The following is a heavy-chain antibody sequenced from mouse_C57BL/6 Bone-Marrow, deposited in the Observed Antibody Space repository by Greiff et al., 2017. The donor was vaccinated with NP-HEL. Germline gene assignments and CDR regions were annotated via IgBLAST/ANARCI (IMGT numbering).Heavy chain of an antibody. D-gene: IGHD1-1*01. Sequence: EVKVVESGGGLVQPGGSLKLSCAASGFTFSDYGMAWVRQAPRKGPEWVAFISNLAYSIYYADTVTGRFTISRENAKNTLYLEMSSLRSEDTAMYYCARHGYGSSYWYFDVWGTGTTVTVSS. V-gene: IGHV5-15*01. CDR3: ARHGYGSSYWYFDV. J-gene: IGHJ1*03. CDR1: GFTFSDYG. CDR2: ISNLAYSI.